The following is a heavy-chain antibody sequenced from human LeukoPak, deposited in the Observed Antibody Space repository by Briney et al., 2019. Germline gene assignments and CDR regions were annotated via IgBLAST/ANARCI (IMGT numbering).Heavy chain of an antibody. V-gene: IGHV1-2*02. D-gene: IGHD2-8*01. CDR2: INPNSGGT. J-gene: IGHJ4*02. CDR1: GYTFTGYY. CDR3: ARDRDIVLMVYAREYYFDY. Sequence: ASVKVSCKASGYTFTGYYMHWVRQAPGQGLEWMGWINPNSGGTNYAQKFQGRVTMTRDTSISTAYMELSRLRSDDTAVYYCARDRDIVLMVYAREYYFDYWGQGTLVTVSS.